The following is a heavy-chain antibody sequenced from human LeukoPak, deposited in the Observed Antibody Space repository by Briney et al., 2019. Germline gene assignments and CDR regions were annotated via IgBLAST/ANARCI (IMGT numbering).Heavy chain of an antibody. CDR2: ISGYNGNT. Sequence: ASVKVSCKASGYTFIRYGISWVRQAPGQGLEWMGWISGYNGNTKYAQKHQGRVTMTTDTSTTTAYITAYMELRSLRSDDTAVYYCARTYQLLDAFDIWGQGTMVTVSS. CDR1: GYTFIRYG. CDR3: ARTYQLLDAFDI. V-gene: IGHV1-18*01. D-gene: IGHD2-2*01. J-gene: IGHJ3*02.